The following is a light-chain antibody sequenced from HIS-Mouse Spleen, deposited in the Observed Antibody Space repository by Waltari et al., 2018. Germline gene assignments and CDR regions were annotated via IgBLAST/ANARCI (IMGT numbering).Light chain of an antibody. Sequence: DIQLTQSPSFLSASVGDRVTITCRASQGISSYLAWYQQKPGKAPKLLIYAASTLQSGVPSRFSGNGSGTEFTLTISSLQTEDFATYYCQQLNSYPPTFGQGTKVEIK. CDR2: AAS. CDR3: QQLNSYPPT. CDR1: QGISSY. V-gene: IGKV1-9*01. J-gene: IGKJ1*01.